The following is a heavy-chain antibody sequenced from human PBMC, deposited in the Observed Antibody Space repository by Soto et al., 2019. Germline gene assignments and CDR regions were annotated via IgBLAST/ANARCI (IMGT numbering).Heavy chain of an antibody. D-gene: IGHD6-13*01. V-gene: IGHV5-51*01. Sequence: PGESLKISCQGSGYTFSIYWIGRVRQMPGKGLEWMGIIYPGDFDTRYSPSFQGQVTISADKSISTAYLQWSSLKASDTAMYYCARPRDSSSSYYFDSWGQGTLVTVSS. CDR3: ARPRDSSSSYYFDS. CDR1: GYTFSIYW. J-gene: IGHJ4*02. CDR2: IYPGDFDT.